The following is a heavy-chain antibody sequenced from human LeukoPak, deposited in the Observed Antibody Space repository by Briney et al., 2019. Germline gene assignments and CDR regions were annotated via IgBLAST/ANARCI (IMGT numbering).Heavy chain of an antibody. CDR3: AREGSMTARPFVSIDY. J-gene: IGHJ4*02. V-gene: IGHV4-4*07. CDR2: IHTSGST. D-gene: IGHD6-6*01. CDR1: GGSISTYY. Sequence: SETLSLTCTDPGGSISTYYWSWIRPPAGKGLAWIGRIHTSGSTDYNPSLESRVTMSVDTSRNQFSLKLSSVTAADTAVYYCAREGSMTARPFVSIDYWGQGTLVTVSS.